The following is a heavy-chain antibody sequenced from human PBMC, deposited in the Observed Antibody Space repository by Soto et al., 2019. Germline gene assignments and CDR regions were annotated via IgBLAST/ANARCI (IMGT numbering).Heavy chain of an antibody. CDR3: TRVKKKYRTASGVDFDS. D-gene: IGHD5-12*01. J-gene: IGHJ4*02. CDR1: GFTFDEHT. Sequence: EVMLEESGGAVVQPGGSLRLSCVVSGFTFDEHTIHWVRQAPGKGLEWISLLSWDGGTTYYAESVKGRFTISRDRGTNSVFLQMDTLRPEDTALYYCTRVKKKYRTASGVDFDSWGQGTLVTVSS. CDR2: LSWDGGTT. V-gene: IGHV3-43*01.